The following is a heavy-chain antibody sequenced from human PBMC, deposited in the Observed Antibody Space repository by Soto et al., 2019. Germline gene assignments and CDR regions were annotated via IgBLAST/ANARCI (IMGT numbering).Heavy chain of an antibody. CDR2: ISYDGSNE. V-gene: IGHV3-30*18. D-gene: IGHD3-22*01. J-gene: IGHJ4*02. Sequence: PGGSLRLSCAASGFTFSSYAMSWVRQAPGKGLEWVAGISYDGSNEHYTDSVKGRFTISRDNSKNTLYLQMNSLRAEDTAVYYCAKDTYFYDTSGYYIFDYWGQGTLVTVSS. CDR3: AKDTYFYDTSGYYIFDY. CDR1: GFTFSSYA.